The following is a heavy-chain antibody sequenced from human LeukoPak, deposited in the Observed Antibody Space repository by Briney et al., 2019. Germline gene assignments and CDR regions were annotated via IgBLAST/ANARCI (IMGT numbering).Heavy chain of an antibody. CDR1: GFIASSNY. D-gene: IGHD2-15*01. V-gene: IGHV3-53*01. CDR2: IYSGGST. J-gene: IGHJ4*02. Sequence: GSRRLSCVVSGFIASSNYMTWVSQAPGKGLDWISLIYSGGSTYYADSVKGRFTISRDNSKTTLFLQMNSLKAEDTAVYYCATGGRLGVALELWGQGTLVTVSS. CDR3: ATGGRLGVALEL.